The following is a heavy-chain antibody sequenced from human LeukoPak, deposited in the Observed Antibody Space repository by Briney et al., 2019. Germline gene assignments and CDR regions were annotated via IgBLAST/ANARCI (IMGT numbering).Heavy chain of an antibody. J-gene: IGHJ4*02. CDR2: ITGSGDST. V-gene: IGHV3-23*01. CDR3: AGAPNTDFFDY. CDR1: GFIFSRFA. Sequence: GGSLRLSGVASGFIFSRFAMTWVRQAPGKGREWISTITGSGDSTYYADSVKGRFTISRDNSKNILYLQMNSLRAEDTALYYCAGAPNTDFFDYWGQGTLVTVSS. D-gene: IGHD2-2*02.